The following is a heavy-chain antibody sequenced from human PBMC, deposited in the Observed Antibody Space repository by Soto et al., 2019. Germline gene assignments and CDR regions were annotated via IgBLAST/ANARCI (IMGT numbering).Heavy chain of an antibody. V-gene: IGHV4-31*03. J-gene: IGHJ6*02. CDR1: GGSISSGGYY. Sequence: SETLSLTCTVSGGSISSGGYYWSWIRQHPGKGLEWIGYIYYSGSTYYNPSLKSRVTISVDTSKNQFSLKLSSVTAADTAVYYCARTDGSGGDVWGQGTTVTVSS. D-gene: IGHD3-10*01. CDR2: IYYSGST. CDR3: ARTDGSGGDV.